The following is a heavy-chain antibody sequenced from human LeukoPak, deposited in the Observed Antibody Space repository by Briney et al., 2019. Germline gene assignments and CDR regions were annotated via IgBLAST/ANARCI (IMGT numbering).Heavy chain of an antibody. Sequence: GGSLRLSCAASGFTFSNAWMSWVRQAPGRGLEWVSAFTVSAGGTYYADSVKGRFTISRDNSKNTLDLQMNSLRAEDTAVYYCAKDGSGYYGYFDYWGQGTMVTVSS. CDR3: AKDGSGYYGYFDY. J-gene: IGHJ4*02. CDR1: GFTFSNAW. CDR2: FTVSAGGT. V-gene: IGHV3-23*01. D-gene: IGHD3-22*01.